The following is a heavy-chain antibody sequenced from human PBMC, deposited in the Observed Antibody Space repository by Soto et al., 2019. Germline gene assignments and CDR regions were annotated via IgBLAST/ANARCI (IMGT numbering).Heavy chain of an antibody. CDR3: AGMPYTSGLRFDP. Sequence: SETLSLTCNMSGDSYSISTYSWSWIRQPPGKALQWIGFIYQSGVTSYNPSLASRVSISLDRSNNQCSLKLKSVTAADTAVYFCAGMPYTSGLRFDPWGPGTLVTVSS. D-gene: IGHD6-19*01. CDR2: IYQSGVT. V-gene: IGHV4-30-2*01. J-gene: IGHJ5*02. CDR1: GDSYSISTYS.